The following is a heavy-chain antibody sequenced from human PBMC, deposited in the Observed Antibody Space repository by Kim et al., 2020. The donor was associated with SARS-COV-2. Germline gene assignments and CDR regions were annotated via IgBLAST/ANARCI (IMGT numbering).Heavy chain of an antibody. Sequence: YYADSVKGRFTISRDNAKNSLYLQMNSLRAEDTAVYYCARKLRYFDYFDYWGQGTLVTVSS. CDR3: ARKLRYFDYFDY. V-gene: IGHV3-21*01. J-gene: IGHJ4*02. D-gene: IGHD3-9*01.